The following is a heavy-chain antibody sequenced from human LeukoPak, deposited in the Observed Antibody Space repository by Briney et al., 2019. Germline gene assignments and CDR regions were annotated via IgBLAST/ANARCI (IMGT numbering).Heavy chain of an antibody. CDR1: GVCFSSYA. Sequence: SVKVSCKASGVCFSSYAISWVRQAPGQGLEWMGRIIPILGIANYAQKFQGRVTITAHKSTSTAYMELSSLRSEDTAVYYCARGGTPFDYWGQGTLVTVSS. CDR2: IIPILGIA. J-gene: IGHJ4*02. D-gene: IGHD1-1*01. V-gene: IGHV1-69*04. CDR3: ARGGTPFDY.